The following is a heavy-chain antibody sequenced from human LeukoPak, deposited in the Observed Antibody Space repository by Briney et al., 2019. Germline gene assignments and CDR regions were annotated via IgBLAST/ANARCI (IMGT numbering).Heavy chain of an antibody. CDR3: ARGSGYGDYSQSTFDI. D-gene: IGHD4-17*01. Sequence: GGSLRLSCADPGFTFSSYAMHWVRQAPGKGVGYASAISSKGGSTYYANSVKGRFTISRDKSKKTLYLQMGSLRAEDMAVYYCARGSGYGDYSQSTFDIWGQGTMVTVSS. J-gene: IGHJ3*02. V-gene: IGHV3-64*01. CDR2: ISSKGGST. CDR1: GFTFSSYA.